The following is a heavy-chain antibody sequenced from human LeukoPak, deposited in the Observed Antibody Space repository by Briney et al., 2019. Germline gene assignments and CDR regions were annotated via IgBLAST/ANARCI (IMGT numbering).Heavy chain of an antibody. CDR2: ISGSSGHI. CDR1: GFTFSSYN. Sequence: GSLRLSCAASGFTFSSYNMNWVRQAPGKGLEWVSTISGSSGHIYYADSVKGRFTISRDNAKNSLYLQMNSLRAEDTAVYYCARDLGYDSSGFYHYFDNWGQGTLVTVSS. CDR3: ARDLGYDSSGFYHYFDN. J-gene: IGHJ4*02. V-gene: IGHV3-21*01. D-gene: IGHD3-22*01.